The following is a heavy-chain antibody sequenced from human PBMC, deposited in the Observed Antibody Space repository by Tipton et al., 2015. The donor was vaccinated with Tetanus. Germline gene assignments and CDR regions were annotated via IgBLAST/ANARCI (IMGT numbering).Heavy chain of an antibody. CDR1: GYNFPSYR. CDR2: IYPAESEI. J-gene: IGHJ4*02. CDR3: AKGDPGNFDS. Sequence: QSGAEVKEPGESLNISCQASGYNFPSYRVAWVRQMPGKGLEWVATIYPAESEITYSPSFQGQVTISADKSTNTAYLQWSRLKASDTAIYYCAKGDPGNFDSWGQGTQVIVSS. V-gene: IGHV5-51*01. D-gene: IGHD3-9*01.